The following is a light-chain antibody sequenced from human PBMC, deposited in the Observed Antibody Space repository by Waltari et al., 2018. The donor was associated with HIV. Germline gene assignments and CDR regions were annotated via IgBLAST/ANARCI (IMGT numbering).Light chain of an antibody. Sequence: EIVLTQSPATLSLSPGERATLPCRASQSVSNYLAWYQHKPGQAPRLLIYGAASRATGSPARCSGSGSGTDFTLTISSLEPGDFAVYYCQQRSNWPITFGQGTRLEIK. CDR3: QQRSNWPIT. V-gene: IGKV3-11*01. J-gene: IGKJ5*01. CDR2: GAA. CDR1: QSVSNY.